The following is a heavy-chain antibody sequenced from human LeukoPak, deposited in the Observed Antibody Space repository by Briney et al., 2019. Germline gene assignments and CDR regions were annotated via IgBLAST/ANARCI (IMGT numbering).Heavy chain of an antibody. V-gene: IGHV3-23*01. J-gene: IGHJ4*02. CDR2: ISGSGGST. D-gene: IGHD3-10*01. Sequence: GGSLRLSCAASGFSFRSYAMTWVRQAPGKGLEWVSVISGSGGSTYYADSVRGRFTISRDNSKNTLYLQMNSLRADDTAVYYCAQDLSGSYYLRYFLSWGQGTLVTVSS. CDR3: AQDLSGSYYLRYFLS. CDR1: GFSFRSYA.